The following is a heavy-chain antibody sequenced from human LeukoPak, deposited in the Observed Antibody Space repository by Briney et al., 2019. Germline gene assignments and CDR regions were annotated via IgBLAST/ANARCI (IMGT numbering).Heavy chain of an antibody. J-gene: IGHJ4*02. V-gene: IGHV7-4-1*02. Sequence: ASVKVSCKASGYTFTNYAMNWVRQAPGQGLEWMGWINTNTGNPTYAQGFTGRFVFSLDTSASTAYLQISSLKAEDTAVYYCVRDSQRHAFDYWGQGTLVTVSS. CDR2: INTNTGNP. CDR3: VRDSQRHAFDY. D-gene: IGHD6-25*01. CDR1: GYTFTNYA.